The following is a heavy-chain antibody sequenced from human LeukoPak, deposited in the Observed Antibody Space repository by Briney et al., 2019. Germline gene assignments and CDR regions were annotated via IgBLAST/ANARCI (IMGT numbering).Heavy chain of an antibody. CDR2: ISKDGSNK. V-gene: IGHV3-30-3*01. J-gene: IGHJ4*02. D-gene: IGHD6-19*01. Sequence: GGSLRLSCAASGFTFSRYAMHWVRQAPSKGLEWVAVISKDGSNKCYADSVKGRFTISRDNSKNTLYLQMDSLRAEDTAVYYCARDFAWLADYWGQGTLVTVSS. CDR3: ARDFAWLADY. CDR1: GFTFSRYA.